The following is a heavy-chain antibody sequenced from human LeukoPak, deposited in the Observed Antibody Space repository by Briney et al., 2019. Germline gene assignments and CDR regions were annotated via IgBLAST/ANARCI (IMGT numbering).Heavy chain of an antibody. J-gene: IGHJ3*02. CDR1: GYTLTELS. Sequence: GASVKVSCKVSGYTLTELSMHWVRQAPGKGLEWMGGFDPEDGETIYAQKFQGRVTITRNTSISTAYMELSSLRSEDTAVYYCARARQWLVTNAFDIWGQGTMVTVSS. D-gene: IGHD6-19*01. V-gene: IGHV1-24*01. CDR3: ARARQWLVTNAFDI. CDR2: FDPEDGET.